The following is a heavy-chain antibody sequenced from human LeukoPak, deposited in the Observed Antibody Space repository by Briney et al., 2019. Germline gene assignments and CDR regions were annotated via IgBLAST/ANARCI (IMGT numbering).Heavy chain of an antibody. V-gene: IGHV3-9*03. Sequence: GRSLRLSCAASGFTFDDYAMHWVRQAPGKGLEWVSGISWNSGSIGYADSVKGRFTISRDNAKNSLYLQMNSLRAEDMALYYCAKDGSPDYWGQGTLVTVSS. J-gene: IGHJ4*02. CDR3: AKDGSPDY. CDR2: ISWNSGSI. D-gene: IGHD3-10*01. CDR1: GFTFDDYA.